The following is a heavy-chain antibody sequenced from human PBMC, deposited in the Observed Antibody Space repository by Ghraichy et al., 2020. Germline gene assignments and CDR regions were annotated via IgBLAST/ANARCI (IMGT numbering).Heavy chain of an antibody. CDR3: AGSYCSGGTCARAFDI. D-gene: IGHD2-15*01. CDR2: IYTSGST. J-gene: IGHJ3*02. Sequence: SETLSLTCTVSGGSISSGSYYWSWIRQPAGKGLEWIGRIYTSGSTNYNPSLKSRVTISVDTSKNQFSLKLSSVTAADTAVYYCAGSYCSGGTCARAFDIWGQGTMVTVSS. CDR1: GGSISSGSYY. V-gene: IGHV4-61*02.